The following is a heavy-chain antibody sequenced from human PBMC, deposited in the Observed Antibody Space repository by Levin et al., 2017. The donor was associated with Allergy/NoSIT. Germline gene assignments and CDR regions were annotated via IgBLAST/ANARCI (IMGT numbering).Heavy chain of an antibody. CDR2: ISSSSSYI. CDR1: GFTFSSYS. D-gene: IGHD4-17*01. V-gene: IGHV3-21*01. CDR3: ARDRTVTTRILDY. J-gene: IGHJ4*02. Sequence: GESLKISCAASGFTFSSYSMNWVRQAPGKGLEWVSSISSSSSYIYYADSVKGRFTISRDNAKNSLYLQMNSLRAEDTAVYYCARDRTVTTRILDYWGQGTLVTVSS.